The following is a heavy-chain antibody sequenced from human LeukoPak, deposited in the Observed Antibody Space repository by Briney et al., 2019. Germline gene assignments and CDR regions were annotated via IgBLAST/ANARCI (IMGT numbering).Heavy chain of an antibody. CDR2: IIPILGIA. CDR3: AGNNIAAAVGGNSFDP. D-gene: IGHD6-13*01. J-gene: IGHJ5*02. Sequence: EASVKVSCKASGGTFSSYAISWVRQAPGQGLEWMGRIIPILGIANYAQKFQGRVTITADKSTSTAYMELSSLRSEDTAVYYCAGNNIAAAVGGNSFDPWGQGTLVTVSS. V-gene: IGHV1-69*04. CDR1: GGTFSSYA.